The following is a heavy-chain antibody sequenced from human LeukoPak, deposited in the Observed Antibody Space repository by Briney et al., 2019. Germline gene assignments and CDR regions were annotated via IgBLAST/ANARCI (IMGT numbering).Heavy chain of an antibody. CDR3: ARGRYCSSTSCSAHFDY. V-gene: IGHV3-7*01. CDR2: IKQDGSEK. Sequence: GGSLRLSCAASGFTFSSYWMSWVRQAPGKGPEWVANIKQDGSEKYHVDSVKGRFTISRDNAKNSLYLQMNSLRAEDTAVYYCARGRYCSSTSCSAHFDYWGQGTLVTVSS. J-gene: IGHJ4*02. D-gene: IGHD2-2*01. CDR1: GFTFSSYW.